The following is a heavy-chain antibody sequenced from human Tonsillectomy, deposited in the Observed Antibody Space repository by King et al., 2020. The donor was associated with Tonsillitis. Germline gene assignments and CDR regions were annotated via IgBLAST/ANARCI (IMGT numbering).Heavy chain of an antibody. CDR2: IYTSGST. D-gene: IGHD2-2*01. J-gene: IGHJ4*02. CDR3: ARGGGLYCSSTSCLDY. CDR1: GGSISSGSYY. Sequence: VQLQESGPGLVKPSQTLSLTCTVSGGSISSGSYYWSWIRQPAGKGLEWIGRIYTSGSTNYNPSLKSRVTISVDTSKNQFSLKLSSVTAADTAVYYCARGGGLYCSSTSCLDYWGQGTLVTVSS. V-gene: IGHV4-61*02.